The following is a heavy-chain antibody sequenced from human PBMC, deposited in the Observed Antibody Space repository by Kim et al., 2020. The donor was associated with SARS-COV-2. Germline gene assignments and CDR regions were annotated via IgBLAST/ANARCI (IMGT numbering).Heavy chain of an antibody. J-gene: IGHJ4*02. CDR2: SSSSSSYI. Sequence: GGSLRLSCAASGFTFSSYSMNWVRQAPGKGLEWVSSSSSSSSYIYYADSVKGRFTISRDNAKNSLYLQMNSLRAEDTAVYYCSRTVLINYDFWSGYYNDPGYWGQGTLVTVSS. V-gene: IGHV3-21*01. CDR1: GFTFSSYS. CDR3: SRTVLINYDFWSGYYNDPGY. D-gene: IGHD3-3*01.